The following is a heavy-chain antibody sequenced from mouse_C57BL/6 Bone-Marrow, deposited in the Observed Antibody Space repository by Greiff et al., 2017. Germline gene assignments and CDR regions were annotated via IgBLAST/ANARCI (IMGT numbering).Heavy chain of an antibody. V-gene: IGHV5-4*01. D-gene: IGHD1-1*01. Sequence: VQLKESGGGLVKPGGSLKLSCAASGFTFSSYAMSWVRQTPEKRLEWVATISDGGSYTYYPDNVKGRFTISRDNAKNNLYLQRSHLKSEDTAMYYCARLTTVVAPYDYWGQGTALTVSS. CDR1: GFTFSSYA. CDR2: ISDGGSYT. J-gene: IGHJ2*01. CDR3: ARLTTVVAPYDY.